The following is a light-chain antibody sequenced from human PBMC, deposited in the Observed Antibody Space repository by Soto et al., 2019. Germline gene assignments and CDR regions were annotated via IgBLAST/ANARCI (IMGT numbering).Light chain of an antibody. Sequence: QPVLTQPPSASASLGASVKLTCTLSSGHNSYAIAWHQQQPEKGPRYLMKLNSDGSHSKGDGIPDRFSGSSSGAERYLTISSLQSEDEADYYCQTWSNDIRVFRGGTKVTVL. V-gene: IGLV4-69*01. CDR3: QTWSNDIRV. CDR2: LNSDGSH. CDR1: SGHNSYA. J-gene: IGLJ3*02.